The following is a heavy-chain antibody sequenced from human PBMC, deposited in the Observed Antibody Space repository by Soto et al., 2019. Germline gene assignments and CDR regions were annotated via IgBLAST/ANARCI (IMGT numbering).Heavy chain of an antibody. CDR3: ARGSAYGSGSYYFDY. V-gene: IGHV3-30*03. CDR1: GFTISSYC. Sequence: GGSQRLSCAASGFTISSYCRHWVRKAPGKGLEWVAVISYDGSNKYYADSVKGRFTISRDNSKNTLYLQMNSLRAEDTAVYYCARGSAYGSGSYYFDYWGQGTLVTVSS. D-gene: IGHD3-10*01. J-gene: IGHJ4*02. CDR2: ISYDGSNK.